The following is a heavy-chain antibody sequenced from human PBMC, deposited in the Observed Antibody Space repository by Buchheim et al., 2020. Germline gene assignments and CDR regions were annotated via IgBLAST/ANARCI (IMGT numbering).Heavy chain of an antibody. CDR1: GGSISSGDYY. Sequence: QVQLQESGPGLVKPSQTLSLTCTVSGGSISSGDYYWSWIRQPPGKGLEWIGYIYYSGSTYYNPSLKSRVTLSVDTSKNQFFLKLSSVTAADTAVYYCARVTGEWLRLLYYYYGMDVWGQGTT. J-gene: IGHJ6*02. V-gene: IGHV4-30-4*01. CDR2: IYYSGST. CDR3: ARVTGEWLRLLYYYYGMDV. D-gene: IGHD5-12*01.